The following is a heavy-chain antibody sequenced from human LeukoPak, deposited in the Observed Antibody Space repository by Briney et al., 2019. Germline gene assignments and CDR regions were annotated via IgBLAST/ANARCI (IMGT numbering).Heavy chain of an antibody. D-gene: IGHD2-15*01. CDR3: AKPQSGSCSGGSCSCDY. V-gene: IGHV3-23*01. CDR2: ISGSGGNT. CDR1: GFTTSSYA. Sequence: GGSLRLSCAASGFTTSSYAMNWVRQAPGKGLEWVSLISGSGGNTHYADSVKGRFTISRDNSKNTLYLQMNSLRAEDTAVYSCAKPQSGSCSGGSCSCDYWGQGTLVTVSS. J-gene: IGHJ4*02.